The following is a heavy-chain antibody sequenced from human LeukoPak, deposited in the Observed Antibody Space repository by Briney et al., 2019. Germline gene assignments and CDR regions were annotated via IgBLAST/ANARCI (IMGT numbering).Heavy chain of an antibody. CDR3: ARAPSRYDVLTGYYGGWFDS. CDR2: INHSGSS. J-gene: IGHJ5*01. Sequence: SETLSLTCAVYGGSFSGYYWSWIRQPPGKGLEWIGEINHSGSSNYNPSLKSRVTISVDASKNQFSLKLSSVTAADMAVYYCARAPSRYDVLTGYYGGWFDSWGQGTLVTVSS. CDR1: GGSFSGYY. D-gene: IGHD3-9*01. V-gene: IGHV4-34*01.